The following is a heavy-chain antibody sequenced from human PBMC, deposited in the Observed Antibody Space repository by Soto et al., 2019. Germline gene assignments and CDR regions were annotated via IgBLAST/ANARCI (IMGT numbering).Heavy chain of an antibody. CDR3: ARERLHYDFWSGYYTHTFDY. Sequence: GGSLRLSCAASGFTFSSYSMNWVRQAPGKGLEWVSYISSSSSTIYYADSVKGRFTISRDNAKNSLYLQMNSLRDEDTAVYYCARERLHYDFWSGYYTHTFDYWGQGTLVTVSS. V-gene: IGHV3-48*02. J-gene: IGHJ4*02. CDR1: GFTFSSYS. D-gene: IGHD3-3*01. CDR2: ISSSSSTI.